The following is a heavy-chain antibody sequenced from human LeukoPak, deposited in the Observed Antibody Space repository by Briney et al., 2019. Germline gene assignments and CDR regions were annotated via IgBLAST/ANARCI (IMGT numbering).Heavy chain of an antibody. CDR2: MNPNSGNT. CDR3: ARGSPGSYCSGGSCPYFDY. J-gene: IGHJ4*02. Sequence: ASVKVSCKASGYTFTSYDINWVRQATGQGLEWMGWMNPNSGNTGYAQKFQGRVTMTRNTSISTAYMELSSLGSEDTAVYYCARGSPGSYCSGGSCPYFDYWGQGTLVAVSS. D-gene: IGHD2-15*01. V-gene: IGHV1-8*01. CDR1: GYTFTSYD.